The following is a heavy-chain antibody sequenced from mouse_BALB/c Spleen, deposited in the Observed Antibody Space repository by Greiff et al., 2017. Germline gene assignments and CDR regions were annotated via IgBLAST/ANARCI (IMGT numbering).Heavy chain of an antibody. CDR1: GYTFTDYY. Sequence: LVESGPELVKPGASVKISCKASGYTFTDYYMNWVKQKPGQGLEWIGWIYPGSGNTKYNEKFKGKATLTVDTSSSTAYMQLSSLTSEDTAVYVCARPGGRGYAMDYWGQGTSVTVSS. CDR3: ARPGGRGYAMDY. CDR2: IYPGSGNT. J-gene: IGHJ4*01. V-gene: IGHV1-84*02. D-gene: IGHD3-3*01.